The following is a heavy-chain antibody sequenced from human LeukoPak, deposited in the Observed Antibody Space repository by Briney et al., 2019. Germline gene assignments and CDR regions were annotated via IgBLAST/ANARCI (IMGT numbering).Heavy chain of an antibody. D-gene: IGHD2-2*01. Sequence: SETLSLTCTVSGGSISSYYWSWLRQPAGKGLEWIGRIYTSGSTNYNPSLKSRVTISVDTSKNQFSLKLSSVTAADTAVYYCAREIVVVPAAMADWFDPWGQGTLVTVSS. J-gene: IGHJ5*02. CDR3: AREIVVVPAAMADWFDP. CDR1: GGSISSYY. V-gene: IGHV4-4*07. CDR2: IYTSGST.